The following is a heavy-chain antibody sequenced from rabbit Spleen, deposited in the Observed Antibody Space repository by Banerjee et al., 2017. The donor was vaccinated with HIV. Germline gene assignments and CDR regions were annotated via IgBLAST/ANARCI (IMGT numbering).Heavy chain of an antibody. Sequence: EQLLESGGGLVKPEGSLTLTCKASGFSFSDRDVMCWVRQAPGKGLEWIACINAATGKPVYATWAKGRFTISRTSSTTVTLRMTSLTAADRATYFCARDLVGVIGWNFNLWGPGTLVTVS. J-gene: IGHJ4*01. CDR2: INAATGKP. D-gene: IGHD1-1*01. V-gene: IGHV1S45*01. CDR1: GFSFSDRDV. CDR3: ARDLVGVIGWNFNL.